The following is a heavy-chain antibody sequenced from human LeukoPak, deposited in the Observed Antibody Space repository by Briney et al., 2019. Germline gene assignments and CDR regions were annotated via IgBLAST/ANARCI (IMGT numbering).Heavy chain of an antibody. CDR3: AKASGITAAGTLLDV. D-gene: IGHD6-13*01. J-gene: IGHJ6*02. CDR2: ISGSGGST. V-gene: IGHV3-23*01. CDR1: GFTFSSYA. Sequence: GSLRLSCAASGFTFSSYAMSWFRQAPGKGLEWVSGISGSGGSTYYADSVKGRFTISRDNSKNTLYLQMNSLRAEDTAVYYCAKASGITAAGTLLDVWGQGTTVTVSS.